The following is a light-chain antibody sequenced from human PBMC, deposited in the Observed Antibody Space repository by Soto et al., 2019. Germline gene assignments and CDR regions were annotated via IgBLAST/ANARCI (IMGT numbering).Light chain of an antibody. J-gene: IGLJ1*01. V-gene: IGLV2-8*01. CDR2: QVT. CDR3: SSYAGNSFYV. CDR1: SRDIGSYNY. Sequence: QSALTQPPSASGSPGQSVTISCAGTSRDIGSYNYVSWYQQHPGKAPKLMIYQVTKRPSGIPDRFSASKSGNTASLTVSGLQAEDEADYYCSSYAGNSFYVFGTGTQLTVL.